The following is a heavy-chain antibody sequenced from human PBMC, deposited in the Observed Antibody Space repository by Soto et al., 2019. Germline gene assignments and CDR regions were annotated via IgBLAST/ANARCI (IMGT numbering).Heavy chain of an antibody. V-gene: IGHV3-23*01. CDR2: ISGSGGST. D-gene: IGHD6-19*01. J-gene: IGHJ3*01. Sequence: GGSLRLSCAASGFTFSSYAMSWVRQAPGKGLEWVSAISGSGGSTYYADSVKGRFTISRDNSKNTLYLQMNSLRAEDTAVYYCSLDYRIPVAGIDFWGPGTMVTVSS. CDR3: SLDYRIPVAGIDF. CDR1: GFTFSSYA.